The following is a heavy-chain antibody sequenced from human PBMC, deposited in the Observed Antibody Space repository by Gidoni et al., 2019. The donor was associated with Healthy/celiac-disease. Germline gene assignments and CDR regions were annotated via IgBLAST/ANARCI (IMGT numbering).Heavy chain of an antibody. CDR3: ATEHPRLVGAKGGGFDY. CDR2: YPEDGET. V-gene: IGHV1-24*01. J-gene: IGHJ4*02. Sequence: YPEDGETIYAQKFQGRVTMTEDTSTDTAYMELSSLRSEDTAVYYCATEHPRLVGAKGGGFDYWGQGTLVTVSS. D-gene: IGHD1-26*01.